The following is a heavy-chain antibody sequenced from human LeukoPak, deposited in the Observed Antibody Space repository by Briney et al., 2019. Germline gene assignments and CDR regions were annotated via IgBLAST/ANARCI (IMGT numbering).Heavy chain of an antibody. J-gene: IGHJ5*02. D-gene: IGHD4-17*01. CDR1: GGSISSSNW. V-gene: IGHV4-4*02. CDR3: ARVLGYGDYGRFPPHWFDP. CDR2: IYHSGST. Sequence: PSETLSLTCAVSGGSISSSNWWSWVRQPPGKGLEWIGEIYHSGSTNYNPSLKSRVTISVDKSKNQFSLKLSSVTAADTAVYYCARVLGYGDYGRFPPHWFDPWGQGTLVTVSS.